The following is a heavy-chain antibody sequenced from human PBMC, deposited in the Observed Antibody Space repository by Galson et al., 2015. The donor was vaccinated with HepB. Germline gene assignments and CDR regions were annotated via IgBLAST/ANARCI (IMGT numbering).Heavy chain of an antibody. D-gene: IGHD3-16*02. CDR1: GFTFSNAW. J-gene: IGHJ4*02. CDR2: IKSKTDGGTT. Sequence: SLRLSCAASGFTFSNAWMNWVRQAPGKGLEWVGRIKSKTDGGTTDYAAPVKGRFTMSRDDSKNTLYLQMNSLKTEDTAVYYCTTALMITFGGVIVARGDYWGQGTLVTVSS. V-gene: IGHV3-15*07. CDR3: TTALMITFGGVIVARGDY.